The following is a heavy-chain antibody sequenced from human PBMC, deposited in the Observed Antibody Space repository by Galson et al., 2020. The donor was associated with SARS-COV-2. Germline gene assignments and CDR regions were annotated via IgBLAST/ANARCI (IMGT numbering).Heavy chain of an antibody. CDR1: GFSLSTSGMC. Sequence: SGPTLVKPTQTLTLTCTFSGFSLSTSGMCVSWIRQPPGRALEWLARIDWDDDKYYSTSLKTRLTISKDTSKNQVVLTITNMDPVDTASYYCGRILQVAGYNYGDYWGQGTVVTVSS. CDR2: IDWDDDK. D-gene: IGHD5-12*01. CDR3: GRILQVAGYNYGDY. J-gene: IGHJ4*02. V-gene: IGHV2-70*11.